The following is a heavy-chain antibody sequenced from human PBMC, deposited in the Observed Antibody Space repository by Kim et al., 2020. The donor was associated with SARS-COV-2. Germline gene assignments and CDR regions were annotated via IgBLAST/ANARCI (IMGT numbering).Heavy chain of an antibody. CDR3: AKNVHVTSVTFLWYFDL. CDR1: RFAFSNSA. D-gene: IGHD2-2*01. J-gene: IGHJ2*01. CDR2: IFGSGHGT. Sequence: GGSLRLSCVASRFAFSNSAMTWVRQAPGKGLEWVSTIFGSGHGTYYTDSVKGRFIVSRDNSKNILYLQMNNLKADDTAIYYCAKNVHVTSVTFLWYFDLWGRGTSVIVSS. V-gene: IGHV3-23*01.